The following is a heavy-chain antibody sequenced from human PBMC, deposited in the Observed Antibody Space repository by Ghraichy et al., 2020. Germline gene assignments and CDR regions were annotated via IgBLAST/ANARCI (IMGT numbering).Heavy chain of an antibody. CDR3: ALGELSSSPEYYYYYGMDV. CDR1: GGSFSGYY. Sequence: SETLSLTCAVYGGSFSGYYWSWIRQPPGKGLEWIGEINHSGSTNYNPSLKSRVTISVDTSRNQFSLKLSSVTAADTAVYYCALGELSSSPEYYYYYGMDVWGQGTTVTVSS. CDR2: INHSGST. D-gene: IGHD3-10*01. J-gene: IGHJ6*02. V-gene: IGHV4-34*01.